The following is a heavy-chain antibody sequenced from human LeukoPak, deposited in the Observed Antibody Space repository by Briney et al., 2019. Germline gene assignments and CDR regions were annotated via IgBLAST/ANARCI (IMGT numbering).Heavy chain of an antibody. V-gene: IGHV3-53*01. CDR1: GFTVSSNY. J-gene: IGHJ4*02. D-gene: IGHD1-26*01. CDR2: IYSGGST. Sequence: GGSLRLPCAASGFTVSSNYMSWVRQAPGKGLEWVSVIYSGGSTYYADSVKGRFTISRDNSKNTLYLQMNSLRAEDTAVYYCAYSKKEGSYRTFDYWGQGTLVTVSS. CDR3: AYSKKEGSYRTFDY.